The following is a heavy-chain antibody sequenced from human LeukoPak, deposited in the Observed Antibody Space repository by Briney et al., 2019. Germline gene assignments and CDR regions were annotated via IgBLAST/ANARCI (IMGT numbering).Heavy chain of an antibody. CDR3: ARALAAAGTVRHYYYGMAV. CDR1: GGSISSYY. D-gene: IGHD6-13*01. J-gene: IGHJ6*02. Sequence: SETLSLTCTVSGGSISSYYWSWIRQPPGKGLEWTGYIYYSGSTNYNPSLKSRVTISVDTSKNQFSLKLSSVTAADTAVYYCARALAAAGTVRHYYYGMAVWGQGTTVTVSS. V-gene: IGHV4-59*01. CDR2: IYYSGST.